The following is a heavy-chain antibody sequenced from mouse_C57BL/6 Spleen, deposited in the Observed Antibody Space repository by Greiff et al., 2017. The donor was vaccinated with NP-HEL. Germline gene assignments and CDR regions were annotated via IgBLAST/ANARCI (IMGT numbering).Heavy chain of an antibody. CDR1: GYTFTDYN. D-gene: IGHD3-3*01. V-gene: IGHV1-22*01. CDR3: AEGGGDDFDY. CDR2: INPNNGGT. J-gene: IGHJ2*01. Sequence: VQLQQSGPELVKPGASVKMSCKASGYTFTDYNMHWVKQSHGKSLEWIGYINPNNGGTSYNQKFKGKATLTVNKSSSTAYMELRSLTSEDSAVYYCAEGGGDDFDYWGQGTTLTVSS.